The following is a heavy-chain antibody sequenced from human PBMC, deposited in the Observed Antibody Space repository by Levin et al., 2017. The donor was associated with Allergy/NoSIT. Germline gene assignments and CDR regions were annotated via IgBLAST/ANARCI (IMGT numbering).Heavy chain of an antibody. Sequence: SVKVSCKASGGTFSSYAISWVRQAPGQGLEWMGGIIPIFGTANYAQKFQGRVTITADESTSTAYMELSSLRAEDTAVYYCASHVEQWLVFPRQDAFDIWGQGTMVTVSS. CDR2: IIPIFGTA. D-gene: IGHD6-19*01. J-gene: IGHJ3*02. V-gene: IGHV1-69*13. CDR3: ASHVEQWLVFPRQDAFDI. CDR1: GGTFSSYA.